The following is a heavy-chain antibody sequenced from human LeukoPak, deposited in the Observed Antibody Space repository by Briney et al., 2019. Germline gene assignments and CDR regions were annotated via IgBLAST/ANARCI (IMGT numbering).Heavy chain of an antibody. CDR2: INHSGST. V-gene: IGHV4-34*01. J-gene: IGHJ4*02. D-gene: IGHD3-22*01. CDR1: GGSFSGYY. Sequence: SETLSLTCAVYGGSFSGYYWSWIRQPPGKGLEWIGEINHSGSTNYNPSLKSRVTISVDTSKNQFSLKLSSVTAADTAVYYCARGVGRNYYDSSGYFRNWGQGTLVTVSS. CDR3: ARGVGRNYYDSSGYFRN.